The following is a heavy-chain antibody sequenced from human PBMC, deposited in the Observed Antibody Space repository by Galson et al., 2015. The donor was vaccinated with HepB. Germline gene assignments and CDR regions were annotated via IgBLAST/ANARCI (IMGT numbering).Heavy chain of an antibody. CDR3: ARERSDLPGMDV. V-gene: IGHV3-66*01. CDR2: IYSGGST. J-gene: IGHJ6*02. CDR1: GFTVSTNY. Sequence: LRLSCAASGFTVSTNYMIWVRQAPGKGLEWVSVIYSGGSTYYADSVKGRFTIPRDNSKNTLYLQMNSLRAEDTAVYYCARERSDLPGMDVWGQGTTVTVSS.